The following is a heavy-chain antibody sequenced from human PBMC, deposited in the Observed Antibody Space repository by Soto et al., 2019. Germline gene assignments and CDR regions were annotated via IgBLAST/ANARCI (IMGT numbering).Heavy chain of an antibody. J-gene: IGHJ1*01. V-gene: IGHV1-18*04. CDR2: ISAYYGDT. D-gene: IGHD4-17*01. CDR1: GYTFITYG. CDR3: VRESQSGSTVYFQX. Sequence: ASVKVSCKASGYTFITYGISWVRQAPGQGLEWMGWISAYYGDTTYAQKFQGRVTMTRDTSTSTAYMELRSLRSDDTAVYYCVRESQSGSTVYFQXWGQGTLVT.